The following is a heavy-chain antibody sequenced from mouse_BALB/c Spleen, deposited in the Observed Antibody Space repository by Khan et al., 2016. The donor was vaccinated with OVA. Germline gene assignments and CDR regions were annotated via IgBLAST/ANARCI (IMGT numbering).Heavy chain of an antibody. J-gene: IGHJ2*01. CDR1: GYSFTGYF. Sequence: EVQLQESGPELVKPGASVKISCKASGYSFTGYFMHWVMQSHGKSLEWIGRINPHFGETFYNQKFVGKATLTVDESSSTAHMVLRSLASEDSAGYYCARIYGSDFDYWGQGTTLTVSS. D-gene: IGHD1-1*01. CDR3: ARIYGSDFDY. V-gene: IGHV1-20*02. CDR2: INPHFGET.